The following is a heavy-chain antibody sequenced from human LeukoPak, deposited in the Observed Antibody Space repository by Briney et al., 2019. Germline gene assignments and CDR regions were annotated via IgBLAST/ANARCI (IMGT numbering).Heavy chain of an antibody. Sequence: SETLSLTCAVSGGSISTTSYFWGCIHQPPGKGLEWIGSIYYSGNTNYNPSLKSRVTISVDTSKNQFSLKLSSVTAADTAVYYCARADQRLYTSGWTYYFDYWGQGTLVTVSS. V-gene: IGHV4-39*07. D-gene: IGHD6-19*01. CDR1: GGSISTTSYF. J-gene: IGHJ4*02. CDR2: IYYSGNT. CDR3: ARADQRLYTSGWTYYFDY.